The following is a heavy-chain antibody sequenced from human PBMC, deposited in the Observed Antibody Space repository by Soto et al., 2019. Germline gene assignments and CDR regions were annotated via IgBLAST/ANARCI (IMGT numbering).Heavy chain of an antibody. CDR2: IIPIFGTA. CDR3: ARDHQAGSGFSHPVNDNAPFDY. D-gene: IGHD1-1*01. CDR1: GGTFSSYA. V-gene: IGHV1-69*13. J-gene: IGHJ4*02. Sequence: SVKVSCKASGGTFSSYAISWVRQAPGQGLEWMGGIIPIFGTANYAQKFQGRVTITADESTSTAYMELSSLRSEDTAVYYCARDHQAGSGFSHPVNDNAPFDYWGQGTLVTVSS.